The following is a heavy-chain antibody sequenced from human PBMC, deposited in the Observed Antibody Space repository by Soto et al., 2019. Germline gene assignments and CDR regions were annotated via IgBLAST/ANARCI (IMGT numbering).Heavy chain of an antibody. D-gene: IGHD2-2*01. V-gene: IGHV1-46*01. CDR2: INPSGGST. J-gene: IGHJ4*02. CDR3: ARGGGPGVPAATPAY. Sequence: AVKVSCKASGYTFTSYYMHWVRQAPGQGLEWMGIINPSGGSTSYAQKFQGRVTMTRDTSTSTVYMELSSLRSEDTAVYYCARGGGPGVPAATPAYWGQGTLVTV. CDR1: GYTFTSYY.